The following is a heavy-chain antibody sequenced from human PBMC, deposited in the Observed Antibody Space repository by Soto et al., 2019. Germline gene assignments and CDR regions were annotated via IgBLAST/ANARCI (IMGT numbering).Heavy chain of an antibody. CDR3: ARETTFIY. D-gene: IGHD1-7*01. Sequence: QVQLVESGGGVVQPGRSLRLSCAASGFTFSSYAMHWVRQAPGKGLEWVAVISYDGSNKYYADSVKGRFTISRDNSKNTLYLQMNSLRAEDTAVYYCARETTFIYWGQGTLVTVSS. CDR2: ISYDGSNK. J-gene: IGHJ4*02. V-gene: IGHV3-30-3*01. CDR1: GFTFSSYA.